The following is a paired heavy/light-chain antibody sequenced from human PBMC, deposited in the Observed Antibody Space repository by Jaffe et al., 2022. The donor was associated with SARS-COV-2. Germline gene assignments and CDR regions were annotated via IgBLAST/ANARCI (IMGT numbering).Light chain of an antibody. CDR1: QSLVHSDGNTY. CDR2: KIS. V-gene: IGKV2-24*01. Sequence: DIVMTQTPLSSPVTLGQPASISCRSSQSLVHSDGNTYLSWLQQRPGQPPRLLIYKISNRFSGVPDRFSGSGAGTDFTLKISRVEAEDVGVYYCMQATQFPWTFGQGTKVEIK. CDR3: MQATQFPWT. J-gene: IGKJ1*01.
Heavy chain of an antibody. V-gene: IGHV4-61*02. Sequence: QVQLQESGPGLVKPSQTLSLTCTVSGGSISSGSYYWSWIRQPAGKGLEWIGRIYTSGSTNYNPSLKSRVTISVDTSKNQFSLKLSSVTAADTAVYYCARESLRSERGGMDVWGQGTTVTVSS. J-gene: IGHJ6*02. CDR3: ARESLRSERGGMDV. CDR1: GGSISSGSYY. D-gene: IGHD4-17*01. CDR2: IYTSGST.